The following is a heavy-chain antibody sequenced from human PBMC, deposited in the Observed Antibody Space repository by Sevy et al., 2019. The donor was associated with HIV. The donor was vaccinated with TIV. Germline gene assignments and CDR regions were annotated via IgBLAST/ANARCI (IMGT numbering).Heavy chain of an antibody. Sequence: GRSLKISCAASGFIFSSYAMHWVRQAPGKGLEWVAVISDDGTNKYYADSVKGRFTISRDNSESTLSLQINSLRAEDTAVYYCAKERFYYDSSDYSPVYFFDYWGQGTLVTVSS. CDR3: AKERFYYDSSDYSPVYFFDY. D-gene: IGHD3-22*01. CDR1: GFIFSSYA. CDR2: ISDDGTNK. V-gene: IGHV3-30*04. J-gene: IGHJ4*02.